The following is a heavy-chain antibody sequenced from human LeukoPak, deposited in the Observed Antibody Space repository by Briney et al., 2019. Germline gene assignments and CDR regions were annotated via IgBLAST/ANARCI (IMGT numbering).Heavy chain of an antibody. D-gene: IGHD3-3*01. J-gene: IGHJ4*02. V-gene: IGHV3-23*01. CDR2: IGGSGGST. Sequence: GGSLRLSCAASGFTFSSYAMSWVRQAPGKGLEWVSAIGGSGGSTYYADSVKGRFTISRDNSKNTLYLQMNSLRAEDTAVYYCAQGYDFWSGYYTLDYWGQGTLVTVSS. CDR1: GFTFSSYA. CDR3: AQGYDFWSGYYTLDY.